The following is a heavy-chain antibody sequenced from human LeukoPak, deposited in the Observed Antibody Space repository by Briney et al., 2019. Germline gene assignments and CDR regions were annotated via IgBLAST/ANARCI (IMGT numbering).Heavy chain of an antibody. V-gene: IGHV3-23*01. CDR1: GFTFGNYA. J-gene: IGHJ4*02. D-gene: IGHD6-13*01. Sequence: GGSLRLSCAASGFTFGNYAMSWVRQGPGKGLEWVSTISGSGGSTYYAGSVKGRFTISRDNSKNTLFLQMNSLRADDTAVYFCAKDQKSIAATGYDYWGQGTLVTVSS. CDR3: AKDQKSIAATGYDY. CDR2: ISGSGGST.